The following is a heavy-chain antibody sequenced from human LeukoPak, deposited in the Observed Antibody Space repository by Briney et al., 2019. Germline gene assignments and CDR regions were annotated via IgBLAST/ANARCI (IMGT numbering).Heavy chain of an antibody. CDR2: ISWNSGSI. CDR3: AKTVVGHFDY. J-gene: IGHJ4*02. V-gene: IGHV3-9*01. D-gene: IGHD2-15*01. CDR1: GFTFDDYA. Sequence: GGSLRLSCAASGFTFDDYAMHWVRQGPGKGLEWVSGISWNSGSIGYADSVKGRFTISRDNAKNSLYLQMNSLRAEDTAVYYCAKTVVGHFDYWGQGTLVTVSS.